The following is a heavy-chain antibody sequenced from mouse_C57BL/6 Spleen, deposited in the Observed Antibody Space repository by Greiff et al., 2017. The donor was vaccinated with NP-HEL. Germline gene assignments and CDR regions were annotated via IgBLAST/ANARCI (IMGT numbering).Heavy chain of an antibody. CDR3: ARGELTPYYFDY. CDR2: IYPGDGDT. Sequence: LQQSGPELVKPGASVKISCKASGYAFSSSWMNWVKQRPGKGLEWIGRIYPGDGDTNYNGKFKGKATLTADKSSSTAYMQLSSLTSEDSAVYFCARGELTPYYFDYWGQGTTLTVSS. D-gene: IGHD1-3*01. J-gene: IGHJ2*01. V-gene: IGHV1-82*01. CDR1: GYAFSSSW.